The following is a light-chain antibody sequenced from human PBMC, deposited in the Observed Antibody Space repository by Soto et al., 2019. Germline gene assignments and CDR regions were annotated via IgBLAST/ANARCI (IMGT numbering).Light chain of an antibody. V-gene: IGKV3-15*01. CDR1: QSVGRN. J-gene: IGKJ4*01. Sequence: EIVMTQSPATLSVSPGERATLSCRASQSVGRNLAWYQQKPGQAPRLLIYGASTRATGSPARFSGSGSGTKFTLTISSLQSEDFAIYSCQQYNHWPPLTFGGGTKVEIK. CDR2: GAS. CDR3: QQYNHWPPLT.